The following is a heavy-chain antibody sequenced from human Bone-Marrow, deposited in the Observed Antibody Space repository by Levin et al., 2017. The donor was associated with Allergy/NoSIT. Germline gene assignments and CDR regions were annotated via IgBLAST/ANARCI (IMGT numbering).Heavy chain of an antibody. D-gene: IGHD1-20*01. CDR3: VKRARLTGSYYFDY. CDR1: GFAFSNYD. V-gene: IGHV3-23*01. CDR2: ITGSGVDT. Sequence: GGSLRLSCAASGFAFSNYDMSWVRQTPGKGLEWVATITGSGVDTYYADSVRGRFTISRDTSKDTLFLQMHGLRAAVTAVSYCVKRARLTGSYYFDYWGQGTLVTVSS. J-gene: IGHJ4*02.